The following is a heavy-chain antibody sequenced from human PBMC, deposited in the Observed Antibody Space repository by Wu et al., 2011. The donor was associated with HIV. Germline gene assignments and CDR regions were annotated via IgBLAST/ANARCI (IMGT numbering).Heavy chain of an antibody. V-gene: IGHV1-69*04. CDR1: GGTLNTYA. CDR3: AVGLVVNDAFEI. J-gene: IGHJ3*02. CDR2: IIPILDKP. D-gene: IGHD3-22*01. Sequence: QVHLVQSGAEVKRPGSSVKVSCKASGGTLNTYAIGWVRQAPGQGLEWMGGIIPILDKPNYGQNFQGRITITADRATNTAYVELSRLRSEDTALYYCAVGLVVNDAFEIWGQGTAVTVSS.